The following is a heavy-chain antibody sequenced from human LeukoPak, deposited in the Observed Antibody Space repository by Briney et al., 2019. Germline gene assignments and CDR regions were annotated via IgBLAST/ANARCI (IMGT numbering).Heavy chain of an antibody. CDR3: AKDWNYYDSSGYYYFDY. Sequence: GGSLRLSCAASGLTFSNYAMSWVRQAPGKGLEGVSGISGSGGNTYYADSVKGRFTISRDNSKNALYLQMNSLRAEDTAVYYCAKDWNYYDSSGYYYFDYWGQGTLVTVSS. D-gene: IGHD3-22*01. V-gene: IGHV3-23*01. J-gene: IGHJ4*02. CDR2: ISGSGGNT. CDR1: GLTFSNYA.